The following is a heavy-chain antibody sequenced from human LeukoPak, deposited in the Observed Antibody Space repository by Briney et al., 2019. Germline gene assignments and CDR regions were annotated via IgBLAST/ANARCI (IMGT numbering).Heavy chain of an antibody. CDR2: ISAYNGNT. Sequence: ASVKVSCKASGYTFTSYVISWVRQAPGQGLEWMGWISAYNGNTNYAQKLQGRVTMTTDTSTSTAYMELRSLRSDDTAVYYCAREALRYFDWLLEYYFDYWGPGTLVTVSS. CDR3: AREALRYFDWLLEYYFDY. D-gene: IGHD3-9*01. J-gene: IGHJ4*02. V-gene: IGHV1-18*01. CDR1: GYTFTSYV.